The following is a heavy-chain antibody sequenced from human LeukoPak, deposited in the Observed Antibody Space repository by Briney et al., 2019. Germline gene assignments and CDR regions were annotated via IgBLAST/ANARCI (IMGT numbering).Heavy chain of an antibody. V-gene: IGHV1-2*02. CDR1: GYTFTGYY. D-gene: IGHD3-10*01. J-gene: IGHJ4*02. Sequence: ASVKVSCKASGYTFTGYYMHWVRQAPGQGLEWMGWINPNSGGTNYAQKLQGRVTMTTDTSTSTAYMELRSLRSDDTAVYYCARSRMVRGVIIWFDYWGQGTLVTVSS. CDR3: ARSRMVRGVIIWFDY. CDR2: INPNSGGT.